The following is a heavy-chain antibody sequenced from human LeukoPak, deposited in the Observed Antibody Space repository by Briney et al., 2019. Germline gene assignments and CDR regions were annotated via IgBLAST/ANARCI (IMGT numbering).Heavy chain of an antibody. D-gene: IGHD7-27*01. J-gene: IGHJ4*02. CDR1: GFTFSSYA. V-gene: IGHV3-64*05. Sequence: PGGSLRLSCSASGFTFSSYAMHWVRQAPGKGLEYVSAISSNGGSTYYADSVKGRFTISRDNSKNTLYVQMSSLRAEDTAVYYCVRLTGAEFDYWGQGTLVTVSS. CDR2: ISSNGGST. CDR3: VRLTGAEFDY.